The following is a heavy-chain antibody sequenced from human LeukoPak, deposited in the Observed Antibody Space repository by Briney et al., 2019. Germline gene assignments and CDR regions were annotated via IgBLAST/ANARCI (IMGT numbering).Heavy chain of an antibody. CDR3: ASRGISSGWYSFDY. CDR2: IYYSGNT. Sequence: SETLSLTCTVSGDSISSSSYYWGWIRQPPGKGLEWIGSIYYSGNTYYSPSLKSRVTISVDTSKNQFSPKLYSVTAADTAVYYCASRGISSGWYSFDYWGQGILVTVSS. D-gene: IGHD6-19*01. CDR1: GDSISSSSYY. V-gene: IGHV4-39*01. J-gene: IGHJ4*02.